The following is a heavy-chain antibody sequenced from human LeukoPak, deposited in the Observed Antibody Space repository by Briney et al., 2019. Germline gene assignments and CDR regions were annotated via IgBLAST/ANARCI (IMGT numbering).Heavy chain of an antibody. J-gene: IGHJ4*02. CDR1: GASISTTSYY. CDR3: ARRTWGGPHYFDY. V-gene: IGHV4-39*01. D-gene: IGHD3-3*01. Sequence: SETLSLTCTVSGASISTTSYYWGWIRQPPGKGLELIGNIYYSGSTFYNPSFKSRVTISVDTSKNQFSLKVNSMTAADTAVYFCARRTWGGPHYFDYWGQGTLVTVSS. CDR2: IYYSGST.